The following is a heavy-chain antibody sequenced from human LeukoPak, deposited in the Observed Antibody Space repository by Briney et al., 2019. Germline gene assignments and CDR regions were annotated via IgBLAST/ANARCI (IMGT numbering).Heavy chain of an antibody. Sequence: SQTLSLTCGISGDSVSRFGGAWNWIRQSPSRGLEWLGRAYYRSKWSNDYATSVRSRINITPDTSQNQFSLQLNSVTPDDTAVYYCARLQEAYMTTVTTFKYWGQGTLVTVSS. CDR1: GDSVSRFGGA. V-gene: IGHV6-1*01. J-gene: IGHJ4*02. D-gene: IGHD4-17*01. CDR3: ARLQEAYMTTVTTFKY. CDR2: AYYRSKWSN.